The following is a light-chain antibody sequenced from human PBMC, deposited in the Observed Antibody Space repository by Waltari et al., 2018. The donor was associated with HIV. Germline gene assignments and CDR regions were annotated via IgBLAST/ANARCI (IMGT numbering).Light chain of an antibody. J-gene: IGKJ3*01. CDR1: QAIGNTY. CDR2: GAS. CDR3: QHYGNSPFT. V-gene: IGKV3-20*01. Sequence: IVLTQSPGTLSLSPGESATVSCRASQAIGNTYLAWYQQKPGQAPRLLIYGASNRATGIPDRFSGSGSGTDFTFTITRLEPGDSGIYYCQHYGNSPFTFGPGTKVDI.